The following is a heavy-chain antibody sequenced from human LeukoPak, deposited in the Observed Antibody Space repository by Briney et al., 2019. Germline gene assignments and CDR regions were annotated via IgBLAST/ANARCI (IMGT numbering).Heavy chain of an antibody. Sequence: GASVKVSCKASGYTFTGYYMHWVRPAPGQGLEWMGWINPNSGGTNYAQKFQGRVTMTRDTSISTAYMELSRLRSDDTAVYYCAKGAAVAGPGAGVFDYWGQGTLVTVSS. CDR1: GYTFTGYY. J-gene: IGHJ4*02. CDR3: AKGAAVAGPGAGVFDY. CDR2: INPNSGGT. V-gene: IGHV1-2*02. D-gene: IGHD6-19*01.